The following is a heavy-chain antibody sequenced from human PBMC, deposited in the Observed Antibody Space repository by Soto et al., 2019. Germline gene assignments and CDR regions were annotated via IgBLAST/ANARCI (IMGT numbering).Heavy chain of an antibody. Sequence: QVQLVESGGGAVQPGRSLRLSCAASGFTFRTYGMHWVRQAPGKGLEWLAVISNNGINKYYADSVKGRFTISRDNSRDTLFHKMNGLRGEDTVIYYCAKVIGAESPPSNFYYSPGLDVWGKGTTAPVS. CDR2: ISNNGINK. J-gene: IGHJ6*04. D-gene: IGHD3-3*01. V-gene: IGHV3-30*18. CDR1: GFTFRTYG. CDR3: AKVIGAESPPSNFYYSPGLDV.